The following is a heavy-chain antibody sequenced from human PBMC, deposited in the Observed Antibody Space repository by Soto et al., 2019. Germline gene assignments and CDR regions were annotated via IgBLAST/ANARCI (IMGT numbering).Heavy chain of an antibody. Sequence: ASVKVSCKASGYTFTSYGISWVRQAPGQGLEWMGWISAYNGNTNYAQKLQGRVTMTTDTSTSTAYMELRSLRSDDTAVYYCGELGGMILGVVIMRPPKYTYMDVWGKGTRVTVSS. J-gene: IGHJ6*03. D-gene: IGHD3-3*01. CDR2: ISAYNGNT. V-gene: IGHV1-18*01. CDR3: GELGGMILGVVIMRPPKYTYMDV. CDR1: GYTFTSYG.